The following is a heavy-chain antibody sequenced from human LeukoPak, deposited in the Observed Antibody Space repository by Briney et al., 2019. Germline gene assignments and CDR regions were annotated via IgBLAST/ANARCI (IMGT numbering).Heavy chain of an antibody. CDR2: INHSGST. Sequence: SETLSLTCAVYGGSFSGYYWSWIRQPPGKGLEWIGEINHSGSTNYNPSLKSRVTISVDTSKNQFSLKLSSVTAADTAVYYCARRRRYSGGPDGQYFDYWGQGTLVTVSS. CDR1: GGSFSGYY. J-gene: IGHJ4*02. D-gene: IGHD6-19*01. V-gene: IGHV4-34*01. CDR3: ARRRRYSGGPDGQYFDY.